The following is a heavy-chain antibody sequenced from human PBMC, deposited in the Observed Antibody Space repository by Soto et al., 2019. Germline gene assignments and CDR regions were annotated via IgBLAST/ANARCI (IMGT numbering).Heavy chain of an antibody. D-gene: IGHD6-19*01. CDR1: GGSISGYY. CDR3: AHRSGGWQYYFDY. J-gene: IGHJ4*02. Sequence: SETLSLTCTVSGGSISGYYWSWIRQPPGKGLEWIGYIYYSGSTNYNPSLKSRVTISVDTSKNQFSLKLSSVTAADTATYYCAHRSGGWQYYFDYWGQGTLVTVSS. V-gene: IGHV4-59*08. CDR2: IYYSGST.